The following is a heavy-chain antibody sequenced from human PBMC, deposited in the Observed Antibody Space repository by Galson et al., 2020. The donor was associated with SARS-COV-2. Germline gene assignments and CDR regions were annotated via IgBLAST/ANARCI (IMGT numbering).Heavy chain of an antibody. Sequence: GGSLRLSCAASGFTFSSYAMHWVSQAPGKGLEWVAVISYDGSNKYYADSVKGRFTISRDNSKNTLYLQMNSLRAEDTAVYYCARSLLWFGGPNYGMDVWGQGTTVTVSS. J-gene: IGHJ6*02. V-gene: IGHV3-30-3*01. D-gene: IGHD3-10*01. CDR1: GFTFSSYA. CDR2: ISYDGSNK. CDR3: ARSLLWFGGPNYGMDV.